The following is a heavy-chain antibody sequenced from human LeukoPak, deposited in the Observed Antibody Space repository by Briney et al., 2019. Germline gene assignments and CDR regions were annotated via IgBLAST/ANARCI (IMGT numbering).Heavy chain of an antibody. J-gene: IGHJ5*02. CDR2: ISYDGSNK. Sequence: GRSLRLSCAASGFTFSSYSMHWVRQAPGKGLEWVAVISYDGSNKYYADSVKGRFTISRDNSKNTLYLQMNSLRAEDTAVYYCARNKIAASGINWFDPWGQGTLVTVSS. CDR3: ARNKIAASGINWFDP. CDR1: GFTFSSYS. D-gene: IGHD6-13*01. V-gene: IGHV3-30-3*01.